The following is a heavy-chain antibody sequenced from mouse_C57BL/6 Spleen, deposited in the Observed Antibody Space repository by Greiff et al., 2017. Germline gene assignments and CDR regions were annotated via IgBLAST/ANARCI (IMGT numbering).Heavy chain of an antibody. V-gene: IGHV1-50*01. CDR2: IDPSDSYP. CDR1: GYTFTSYW. Sequence: QVQLQQPGAELVKPGASVKLSCKASGYTFTSYWMQWVKQRPGQGLEWIGEIDPSDSYPNYNQKFKGKATLTVDTSPSTAYMQLSSLTSEDSAVYYCARRITTVPMDYWGQGTSVTVSS. CDR3: ARRITTVPMDY. J-gene: IGHJ4*01. D-gene: IGHD1-1*01.